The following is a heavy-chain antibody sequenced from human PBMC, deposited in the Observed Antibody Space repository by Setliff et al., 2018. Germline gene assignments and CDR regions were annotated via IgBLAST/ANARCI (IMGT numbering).Heavy chain of an antibody. V-gene: IGHV3-48*01. D-gene: IGHD2-2*02. CDR2: ISSSSTTI. CDR3: ARSSAPIKRDYMDV. J-gene: IGHJ6*03. CDR1: GFTFSDAW. Sequence: PGGSLRLSCAASGFTFSDAWMNWVRQAPGKGLEWLSYISSSSTTIYYADSVKGRFTVSRDNAKNSLYLQMNSLRADDAAVYYCARSSAPIKRDYMDVWGKGTTVTVSS.